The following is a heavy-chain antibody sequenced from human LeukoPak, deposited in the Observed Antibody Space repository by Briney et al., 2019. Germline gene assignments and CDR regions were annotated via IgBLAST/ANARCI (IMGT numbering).Heavy chain of an antibody. V-gene: IGHV4-34*01. CDR3: ARGGGYYYYYMDV. D-gene: IGHD4-23*01. CDR2: INHSGST. Sequence: SETLSLTCAAYGGSFSGYYWSWIRQPPGKGLEWIGEINHSGSTNYNPSLKSRVTISVDTSKNQFSLKLSSVTAADTAVYYCARGGGYYYYYMDVWGKGTTVTVSS. CDR1: GGSFSGYY. J-gene: IGHJ6*03.